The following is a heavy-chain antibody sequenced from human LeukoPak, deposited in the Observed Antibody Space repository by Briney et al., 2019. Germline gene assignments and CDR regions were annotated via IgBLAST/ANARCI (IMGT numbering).Heavy chain of an antibody. D-gene: IGHD3-10*01. Sequence: SETLSLTCAVYGGSFSGYYWSWIRQPPGKGLEWIGEINHSGSTNYNPSLKSRVTISVDTSKNQFSLKLSSVTAADTAVYYCAREWGSYYLIDYWGQGTLVTVSS. J-gene: IGHJ4*02. CDR3: AREWGSYYLIDY. CDR1: GGSFSGYY. V-gene: IGHV4-34*01. CDR2: INHSGST.